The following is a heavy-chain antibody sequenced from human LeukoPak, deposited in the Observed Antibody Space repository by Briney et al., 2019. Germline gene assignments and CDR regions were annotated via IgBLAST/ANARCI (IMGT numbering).Heavy chain of an antibody. Sequence: SETLSLTCTVSGYSISSGYYWGWIRQPPGKGLEWIGSIYHSGSTYYSPSLKSRVTISVDTSKNQFSLQLSSVTAADTAVYYCARARRIAAAGPFDYWGQRTLVSVSS. D-gene: IGHD6-13*01. CDR2: IYHSGST. CDR1: GYSISSGYY. CDR3: ARARRIAAAGPFDY. V-gene: IGHV4-38-2*02. J-gene: IGHJ4*02.